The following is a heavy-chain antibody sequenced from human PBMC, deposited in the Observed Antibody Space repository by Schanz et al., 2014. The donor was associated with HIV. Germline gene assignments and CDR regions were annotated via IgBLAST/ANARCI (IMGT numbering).Heavy chain of an antibody. CDR2: TSYDGTKK. V-gene: IGHV3-30*18. J-gene: IGHJ4*02. CDR1: GFNFNSYG. D-gene: IGHD6-6*01. Sequence: QVQLVESGGGVVRPGRSLRLSCAASGFNFNSYGMHWVRQAPGKGLEWVAVTSYDGTKKHYADSVKGRFTISRDNSKNTLYLQMNSLRADDTAVYYCAKGWRGYSISSLVDYWGQGSLVTVSS. CDR3: AKGWRGYSISSLVDY.